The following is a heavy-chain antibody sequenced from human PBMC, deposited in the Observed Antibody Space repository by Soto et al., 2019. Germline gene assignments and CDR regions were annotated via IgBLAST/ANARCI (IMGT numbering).Heavy chain of an antibody. V-gene: IGHV4-39*07. CDR3: ARVEERGYLGHDAFDI. J-gene: IGHJ3*02. D-gene: IGHD2-15*01. CDR1: GGSISSSSYY. CDR2: IYYSGST. Sequence: SETLSLTCTVSGGSISSSSYYWGWIRQPPGKGLEWIGSIYYSGSTYYNPSLKSRVTISVETSKNQFSLKLSSVTAADTAVYYCARVEERGYLGHDAFDIWGQGTMVTVSS.